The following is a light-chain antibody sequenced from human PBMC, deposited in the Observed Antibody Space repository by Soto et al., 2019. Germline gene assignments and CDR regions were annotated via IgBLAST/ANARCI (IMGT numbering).Light chain of an antibody. V-gene: IGKV1-39*01. J-gene: IGKJ1*01. Sequence: DIQRTQSPSSLSASLGGRVTITGRARQHIRSSLNWYEQKPGKAPQLLIYATSSLQTGVPSRFSASGSGTDFSLVISDLQPEDSATYYCQQGYSSRWTSGRGTKVEI. CDR1: QHIRSS. CDR2: ATS. CDR3: QQGYSSRWT.